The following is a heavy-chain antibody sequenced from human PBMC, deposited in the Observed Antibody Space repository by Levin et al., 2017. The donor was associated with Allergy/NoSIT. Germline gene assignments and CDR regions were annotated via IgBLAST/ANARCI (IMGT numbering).Heavy chain of an antibody. D-gene: IGHD1-26*01. Sequence: GGSLRLSCAASGFTFSSYGMHWVRQAPGKGLEWVAVISYDGSNKYYADSVKGRFTISRDNSKNTLYLQMNSLRAEDTAVYYCAKGFRGARGIDYWGQGTLVTVSS. V-gene: IGHV3-30*18. CDR2: ISYDGSNK. J-gene: IGHJ4*02. CDR1: GFTFSSYG. CDR3: AKGFRGARGIDY.